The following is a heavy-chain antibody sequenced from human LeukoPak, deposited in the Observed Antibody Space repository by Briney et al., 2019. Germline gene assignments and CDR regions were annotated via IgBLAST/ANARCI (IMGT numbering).Heavy chain of an antibody. CDR2: ISPTGSTT. CDR3: ARGPNSNWSGLDF. Sequence: GGSLRLSCTASGFSFSGHWMHWARQLPGEGLVWVSRISPTGSTTSYADSVKGRFTVSRDNAKNTLYLQVNNLRAEDTAVYYCARGPNSNWSGLDFWGQGTLLTVSS. CDR1: GFSFSGHW. J-gene: IGHJ4*02. D-gene: IGHD6-6*01. V-gene: IGHV3-74*01.